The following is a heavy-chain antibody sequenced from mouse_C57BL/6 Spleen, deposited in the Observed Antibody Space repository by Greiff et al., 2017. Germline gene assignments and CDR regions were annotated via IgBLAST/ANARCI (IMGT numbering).Heavy chain of an antibody. CDR1: GYTFTSYW. V-gene: IGHV1-55*01. CDR2: IYPGSGST. Sequence: QVHVKQSGAELVKPGASVKMSCKASGYTFTSYWITWVKQRPGQGLEWIGDIYPGSGSTNYNEKFKSKATLTVDTSSSTAYMQLSSLTSEDSAVYYCARGDYDYDQAWFAYWGQGTLVTVSA. CDR3: ARGDYDYDQAWFAY. J-gene: IGHJ3*01. D-gene: IGHD2-4*01.